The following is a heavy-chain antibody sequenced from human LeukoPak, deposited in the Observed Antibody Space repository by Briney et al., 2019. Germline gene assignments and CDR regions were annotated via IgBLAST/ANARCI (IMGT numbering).Heavy chain of an antibody. CDR1: VYTFTSYA. CDR3: ARDWEYGDYVETVGYYYMDV. J-gene: IGHJ6*03. CDR2: INTNTGNP. V-gene: IGHV7-4-1*02. D-gene: IGHD4-17*01. Sequence: ASVKDSCKASVYTFTSYAMNWVRQAPGQGLEWMGWINTNTGNPTYAQGFTGRFVFSLDTSVSTAYLQISSLKAEDTAVYYCARDWEYGDYVETVGYYYMDVWGKGTTVTVSS.